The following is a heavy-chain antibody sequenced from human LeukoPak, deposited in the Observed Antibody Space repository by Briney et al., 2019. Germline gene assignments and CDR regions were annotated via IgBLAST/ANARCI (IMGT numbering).Heavy chain of an antibody. J-gene: IGHJ6*04. D-gene: IGHD2-2*01. V-gene: IGHV3-48*03. CDR2: IHTTATTI. CDR1: GFTFNRYE. Sequence: GGSLRLSCAASGFTFNRYEFIWVRQAPGKGLEGVSYIHTTATTIYYADSVKGRFSISRDNAKSSLYLQMNSLRAEDTAVYYCAKWYPGNMDVWGKGTTVTVSS. CDR3: AKWYPGNMDV.